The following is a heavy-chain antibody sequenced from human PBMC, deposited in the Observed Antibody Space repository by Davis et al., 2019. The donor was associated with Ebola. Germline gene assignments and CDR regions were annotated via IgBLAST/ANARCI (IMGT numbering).Heavy chain of an antibody. V-gene: IGHV1-18*01. CDR1: GYTFTSYG. CDR2: ISAYNGNT. Sequence: ASVKVSCKASGYTFTSYGISWVRQAPGQGLEWMGWISAYNGNTNYAQKLQGRVTMTTGTSTSTAYMELRSLRSDDTAVYYCARGRDYYDSSGYYLFDYWGQGTLVTVSS. J-gene: IGHJ4*02. D-gene: IGHD3-22*01. CDR3: ARGRDYYDSSGYYLFDY.